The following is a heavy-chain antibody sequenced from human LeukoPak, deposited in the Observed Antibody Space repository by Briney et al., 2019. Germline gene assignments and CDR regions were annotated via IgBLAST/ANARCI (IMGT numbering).Heavy chain of an antibody. V-gene: IGHV3-30*18. CDR2: ISYDGSNK. Sequence: RGSLRLSCAASGFTFSSYGMHWVRQAPGKGLEWVAVISYDGSNKYYADSVKGRFTISRDNSKNTLYLQMNSLRAEDTAVYYCAKDRSKEGDYYDSSGYTPPGYWGQGTLVTVSS. CDR3: AKDRSKEGDYYDSSGYTPPGY. J-gene: IGHJ4*02. D-gene: IGHD3-22*01. CDR1: GFTFSSYG.